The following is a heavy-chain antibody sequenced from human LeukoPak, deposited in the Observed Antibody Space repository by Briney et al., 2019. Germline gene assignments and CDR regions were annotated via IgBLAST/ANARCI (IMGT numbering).Heavy chain of an antibody. J-gene: IGHJ6*01. CDR1: GLKFDESV. D-gene: IGHD3-10*01. CDR3: VRVLGCALGSSSVTSYCGLDV. CDR2: MSWNGVMT. Sequence: GSLRLSCEASGLKFDESVMSWVRQTAGRGLELVASMSWNGVMTGYVDSVKGRFTISRDNAMNSLYLQMNSLRPEDTALYYCVRVLGCALGSSSVTSYCGLDVWGQGTTVIVSS. V-gene: IGHV3-20*04.